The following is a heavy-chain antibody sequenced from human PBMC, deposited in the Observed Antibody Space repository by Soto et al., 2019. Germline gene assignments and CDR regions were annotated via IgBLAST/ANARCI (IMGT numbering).Heavy chain of an antibody. D-gene: IGHD2-2*01. CDR3: ARDLTIVPATHPRLENYGMDV. Sequence: QVQLVQSAGEVKKPGASVKVSCKASGYSFTSYGISWVRRAPGQGLERMGWISPYNGHTQFVERFQGRVTMTPDTPTKTAYMELRNLRSDDTAHYYCARDLTIVPATHPRLENYGMDVWGQGTTVIVSS. J-gene: IGHJ6*02. CDR1: GYSFTSYG. V-gene: IGHV1-18*01. CDR2: ISPYNGHT.